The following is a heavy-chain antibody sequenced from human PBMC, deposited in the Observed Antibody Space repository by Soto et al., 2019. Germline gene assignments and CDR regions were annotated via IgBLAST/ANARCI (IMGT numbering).Heavy chain of an antibody. CDR3: ARGTYSRGYYYYFDY. Sequence: SETLSLTCTVSGGSISSGDYYWSWIRQSPGKGLEWIGYIYYTGSTNHNPSLKSRVTISVDMSKNQFSLNLSSMTSADAAVYYCARGTYSRGYYYYFDYWGQGALVTVSS. CDR1: GGSISSGDYY. CDR2: IYYTGST. J-gene: IGHJ4*02. D-gene: IGHD3-22*01. V-gene: IGHV4-61*08.